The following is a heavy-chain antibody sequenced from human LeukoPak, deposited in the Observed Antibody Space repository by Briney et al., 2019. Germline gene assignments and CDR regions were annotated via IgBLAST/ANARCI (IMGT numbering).Heavy chain of an antibody. J-gene: IGHJ4*02. CDR2: IYYSGST. D-gene: IGHD3-22*01. CDR1: GGSISSGDYY. CDR3: ARGVGDSSGYLSLNCFDY. V-gene: IGHV4-30-4*01. Sequence: SETLSLTCTVSGGSISSGDYYWSWIRQPPGKGLEWIGYIYYSGSTYYNPSLKSRVTISVDTSKNQFSLKLSSVTAADTAVYYCARGVGDSSGYLSLNCFDYWGQGTLVTVSS.